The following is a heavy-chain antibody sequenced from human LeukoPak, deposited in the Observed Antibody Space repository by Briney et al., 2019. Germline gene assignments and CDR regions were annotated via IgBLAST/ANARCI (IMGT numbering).Heavy chain of an antibody. Sequence: GGSLRLSCAASGFTFSSYGISWVRQAPGQGLEWMGWMNPNSGNTGYAQKFQGRVTMTRNTSISTAYMELSSLRSEDTAVYYCARGTRVKVRGVISYYFDYWGQGTLVTVSS. V-gene: IGHV1-8*02. J-gene: IGHJ4*02. CDR2: MNPNSGNT. CDR1: GFTFSSYG. CDR3: ARGTRVKVRGVISYYFDY. D-gene: IGHD3-10*01.